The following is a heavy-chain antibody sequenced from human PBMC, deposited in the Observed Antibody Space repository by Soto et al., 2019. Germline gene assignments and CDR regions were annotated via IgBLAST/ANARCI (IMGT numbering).Heavy chain of an antibody. CDR2: IYYSGST. V-gene: IGHV4-39*01. CDR3: AESTVITNFDY. CDR1: GGSISSSSYY. Sequence: SETLSLTCTVSGGSISSSSYYWGWIRQPPGKGLEWIGSIYYSGSTYYNPSLKSRVTISVDTSKNQFSLKLSSVTAADTAVYYCAESTVITNFDYWGQGTLVTVSS. J-gene: IGHJ4*02. D-gene: IGHD4-17*01.